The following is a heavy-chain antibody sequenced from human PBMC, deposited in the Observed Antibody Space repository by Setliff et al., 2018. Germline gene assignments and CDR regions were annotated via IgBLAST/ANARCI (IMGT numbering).Heavy chain of an antibody. CDR2: IKFDDRPT. V-gene: IGHV3-30*01. CDR1: GFTFRVYN. D-gene: IGHD6-19*01. Sequence: QPGGSLRLSCAASGFTFRVYNMHWVRQTPGKGLEWVATIKFDDRPTYYADSVKGRFTISRDNSRNTLYLQMNSLGPEDTAVYYCARDRLGNSGWFDFDFWGQGTLVTVSS. CDR3: ARDRLGNSGWFDFDF. J-gene: IGHJ4*02.